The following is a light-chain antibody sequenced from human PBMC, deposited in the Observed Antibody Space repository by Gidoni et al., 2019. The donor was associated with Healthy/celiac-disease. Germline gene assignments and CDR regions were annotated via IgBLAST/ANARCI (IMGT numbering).Light chain of an antibody. J-gene: IGKJ2*01. CDR3: MQALQAPPT. V-gene: IGKV2-28*01. CDR2: LGS. CDR1: QSLLHSNGYNY. Sequence: DIVMTQSPLSLPVPPGEPASISCRSSQSLLHSNGYNYLDWYLQKAGQSPQLLIYLGSNRASGVPDRFSGSGSGTDFTLKISRVEAEDVGVYYCMQALQAPPTFGQGTKLEIK.